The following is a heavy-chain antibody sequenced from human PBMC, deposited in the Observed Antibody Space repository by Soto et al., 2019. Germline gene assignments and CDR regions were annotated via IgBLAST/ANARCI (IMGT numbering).Heavy chain of an antibody. CDR3: AKSSMVKVDYFDC. CDR1: GDSLKNHY. J-gene: IGHJ4*02. Sequence: SETLSLTCSFSGDSLKNHYWACIRHAPGKGLEWIGNIYDSGSTNYSPALKSRVSMSVDTSKNLFSLKMNSVTAADTAVYYCAKSSMVKVDYFDCWGQGTVVTVSS. CDR2: IYDSGST. D-gene: IGHD2-8*01. V-gene: IGHV4-59*11.